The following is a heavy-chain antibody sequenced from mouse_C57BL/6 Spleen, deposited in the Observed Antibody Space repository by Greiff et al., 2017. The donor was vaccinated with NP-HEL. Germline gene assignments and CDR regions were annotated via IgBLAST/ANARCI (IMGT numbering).Heavy chain of an antibody. CDR1: GYTFTDYY. V-gene: IGHV1-26*01. CDR3: ARGRITTVVGAMDY. J-gene: IGHJ4*01. D-gene: IGHD1-1*01. Sequence: EVQLQQSGPELVKPGASVKISCKASGYTFTDYYMNWVKQSHGKSLEWIGDINPNNGGTSYNQKFKGKATLTVDKSSSTAYMELRSLTSEDSAVYYCARGRITTVVGAMDYWGQGTSVTVSS. CDR2: INPNNGGT.